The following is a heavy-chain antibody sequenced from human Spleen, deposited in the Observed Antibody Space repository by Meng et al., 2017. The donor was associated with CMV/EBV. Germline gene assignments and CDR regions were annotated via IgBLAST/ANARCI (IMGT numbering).Heavy chain of an antibody. D-gene: IGHD3-3*01. CDR3: ARDLQFLENYYYLGMDV. CDR1: GFTFSSYW. CDR2: IKQDGGEK. V-gene: IGHV3-7*01. Sequence: GESLKISCSASGFTFSSYWMSWVRQAPGKGLEWVANIKQDGGEKFHVDSVKGRFTISRDNAKNSLYLQMNSLRAEDTAVYYCARDLQFLENYYYLGMDVWGLGTTVTVSS. J-gene: IGHJ6*02.